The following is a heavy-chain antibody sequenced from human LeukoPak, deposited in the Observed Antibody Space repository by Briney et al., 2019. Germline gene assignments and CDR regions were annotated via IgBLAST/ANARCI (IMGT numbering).Heavy chain of an antibody. Sequence: ASVKVSCKASGYTFTSYDINWVRQATGQGLEWMGWMNPNSGNTGYAQKFQGRVTMTRNTSISTAYMELSSLRPEDTAMYYCTRGAEVSGYPVLQHWGQGALVTVSS. CDR1: GYTFTSYD. CDR3: TRGAEVSGYPVLQH. D-gene: IGHD3-22*01. V-gene: IGHV1-8*01. J-gene: IGHJ4*02. CDR2: MNPNSGNT.